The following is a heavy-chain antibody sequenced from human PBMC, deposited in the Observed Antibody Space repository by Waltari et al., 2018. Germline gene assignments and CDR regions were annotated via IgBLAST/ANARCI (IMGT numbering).Heavy chain of an antibody. CDR3: ARVATKTYSSPVPGRPYYYGMDV. CDR1: GFTFSRSW. D-gene: IGHD3-22*01. J-gene: IGHJ6*02. V-gene: IGHV3-74*01. CDR2: INSDGSST. Sequence: EEQLVESGGGLAQPGESLRLSCAASGFTFSRSWMAWVRQAPGKGLVWVSRINSDGSSTTYADSVKGRFTISRDNGKNTLYVQMNRLRAEDTAVYYCARVATKTYSSPVPGRPYYYGMDVWGQGTTVTVSS.